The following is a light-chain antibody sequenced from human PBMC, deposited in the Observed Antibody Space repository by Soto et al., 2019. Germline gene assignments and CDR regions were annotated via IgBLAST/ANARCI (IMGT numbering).Light chain of an antibody. V-gene: IGKV3-15*01. J-gene: IGKJ4*01. CDR3: QKYNNWPLT. CDR2: GTS. Sequence: EIVMTQSPATLSVSPGEKTTLSCRASQSVSRNLAWYQQKPGQTPSLLLYGTSTRANGVPARFSASGAGTECTLTISSLQSEDFAVDYCQKYNNWPLTFGGGTKVEIK. CDR1: QSVSRN.